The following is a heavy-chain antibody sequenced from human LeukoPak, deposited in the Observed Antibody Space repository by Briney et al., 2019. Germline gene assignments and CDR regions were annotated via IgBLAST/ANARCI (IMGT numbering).Heavy chain of an antibody. CDR1: GFTFNRNV. Sequence: PGGSLRLSCATSGFTFNRNVMSWVRQAPGKGLEWVAFIKFHGHETFYADSVGGRFTFSRDNSRNTSYLQMNSLRGEDTAVYYCAKDLIGYWGQGTLVTVSS. CDR3: AKDLIGY. D-gene: IGHD3-22*01. V-gene: IGHV3-30*02. CDR2: IKFHGHET. J-gene: IGHJ4*02.